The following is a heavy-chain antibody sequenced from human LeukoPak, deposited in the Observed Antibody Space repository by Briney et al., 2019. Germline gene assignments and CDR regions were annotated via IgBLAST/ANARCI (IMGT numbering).Heavy chain of an antibody. CDR1: GFTFSSYS. CDR3: ARDRFSGSYPLDY. CDR2: ISSSSSYI. J-gene: IGHJ4*02. D-gene: IGHD1-26*01. Sequence: GGSLRLFCAASGFTFSSYSMNWVRQAPGKGLEWVSSISSSSSYIYYADSVKGRFTISRDNAKNSLYLQMNSLRAEDTAVYFCARDRFSGSYPLDYWGQGTLVTVSS. V-gene: IGHV3-21*04.